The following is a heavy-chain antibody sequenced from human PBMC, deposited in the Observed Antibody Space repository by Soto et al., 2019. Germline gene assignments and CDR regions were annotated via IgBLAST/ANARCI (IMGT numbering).Heavy chain of an antibody. D-gene: IGHD1-26*01. CDR2: ISAYNGST. Sequence: ASVKVSSKASGYTFTSYGISWVRQAPGQGLEWMGWISAYNGSTNYAQKLQGRVTMTTDTSTSTAYMELRSLRSDDTAVYYCATYSGSQRASLNWGQGTLVTVS. V-gene: IGHV1-18*01. CDR3: ATYSGSQRASLN. CDR1: GYTFTSYG. J-gene: IGHJ4*02.